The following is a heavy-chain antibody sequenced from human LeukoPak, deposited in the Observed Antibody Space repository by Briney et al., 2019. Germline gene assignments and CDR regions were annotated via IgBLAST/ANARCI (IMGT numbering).Heavy chain of an antibody. J-gene: IGHJ4*02. D-gene: IGHD6-13*01. V-gene: IGHV4-39*01. CDR3: ARRGVSSSWSSIPFDY. CDR2: IYYSGST. CDR1: GGSISSSSYY. Sequence: PSETLSLTCTVSGGSISSSSYYWGWIRQPPGKGLEWIGSIYYSGSTYYNPSLKSRVTISVDTSKNQFSLKLSSVTAADTAVYYCARRGVSSSWSSIPFDYWGQGTLVTVSS.